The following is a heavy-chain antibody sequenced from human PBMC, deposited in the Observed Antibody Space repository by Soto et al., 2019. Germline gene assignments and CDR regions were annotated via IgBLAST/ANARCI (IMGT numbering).Heavy chain of an antibody. D-gene: IGHD1-26*01. CDR2: IWYDGSRK. Sequence: QVQLVESGGGVVQPGGSLRLSCAASGFTFSSYGMDWVRQAPGKGLEWVAVIWYDGSRKYYAESVKGRFTISRDNSKNTVYLQTNSLRAEDTAVYYCARDLRVGAPDYWGQGTLVTVSS. J-gene: IGHJ4*02. CDR3: ARDLRVGAPDY. V-gene: IGHV3-33*01. CDR1: GFTFSSYG.